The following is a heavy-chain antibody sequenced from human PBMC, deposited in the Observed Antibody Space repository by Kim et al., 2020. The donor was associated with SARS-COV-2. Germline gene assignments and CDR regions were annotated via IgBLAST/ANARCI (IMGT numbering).Heavy chain of an antibody. CDR1: GFTFSSYA. CDR3: ARDSVLLWFGEPAGFDP. D-gene: IGHD3-10*01. J-gene: IGHJ5*02. Sequence: GGSLRLSCAASGFTFSSYAMHWVRQAPGKGLEWVAVISYDGGNKYYADSVKGRFTISRDNSKNTLYLQMNSLRAEDTAVYYCARDSVLLWFGEPAGFDPWGQGTLVTVSS. V-gene: IGHV3-30*04. CDR2: ISYDGGNK.